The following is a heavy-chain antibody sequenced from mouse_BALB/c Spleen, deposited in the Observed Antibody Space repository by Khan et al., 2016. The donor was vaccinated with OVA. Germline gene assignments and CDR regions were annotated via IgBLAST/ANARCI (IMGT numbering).Heavy chain of an antibody. Sequence: EVQLVESGPGLVKPSQSLSLTCTVTGYSITSDYAWNWLRQFPGNKLEWMGYISYSGTTSYNPSLKSRISITRDTSKNQLFLQLNSVTSEDTATYYCARQNYYGNAMGYWGQGTSVTVSS. CDR2: ISYSGTT. J-gene: IGHJ4*01. V-gene: IGHV3-2*02. CDR3: ARQNYYGNAMGY. D-gene: IGHD1-2*01. CDR1: GYSITSDYA.